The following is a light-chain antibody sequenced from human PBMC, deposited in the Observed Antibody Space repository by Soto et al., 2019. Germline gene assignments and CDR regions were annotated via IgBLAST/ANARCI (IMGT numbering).Light chain of an antibody. V-gene: IGLV2-14*01. CDR2: EVN. Sequence: QSALAQPASVSGSPGQSVTISCTGPRSDIGDSNFISWYQQSPGKAPRLLIYEVNNRPSRVSRRFSGSKAGNTASLTISGLLEDDEADYFCASFRSGTILVFGSGTKVTVL. CDR1: RSDIGDSNF. J-gene: IGLJ1*01. CDR3: ASFRSGTILV.